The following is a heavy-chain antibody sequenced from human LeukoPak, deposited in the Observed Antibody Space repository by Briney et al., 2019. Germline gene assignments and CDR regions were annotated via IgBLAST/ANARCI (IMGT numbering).Heavy chain of an antibody. V-gene: IGHV1-8*01. Sequence: ASVKVSCKASGYTFTSYDINWVRQATGQGLEWMGWMNPNSGNTGYAQKFQGRVTMTRNTSISTAYMELSSLRSEDTAVYYCAREAHYDILTGRGWFDPWGQGTLVTVSS. CDR3: AREAHYDILTGRGWFDP. CDR1: GYTFTSYD. J-gene: IGHJ5*02. D-gene: IGHD3-9*01. CDR2: MNPNSGNT.